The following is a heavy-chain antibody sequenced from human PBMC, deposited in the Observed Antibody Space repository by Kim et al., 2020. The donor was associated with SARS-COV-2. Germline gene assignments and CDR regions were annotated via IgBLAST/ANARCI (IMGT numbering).Heavy chain of an antibody. D-gene: IGHD2-2*01. CDR1: GFTFDDYA. Sequence: GGSLRLSCAASGFTFDDYAMHWVRQAPGKGLEWVSGISWNSGSIGYADSVKGRFTISRDNAKNTLYLQMNSLRAEDTALYYCAKEAHHSYENPAAMWLYSNYGSGWACDIWGQGTMVTVPS. V-gene: IGHV3-9*01. CDR2: ISWNSGSI. J-gene: IGHJ3*02. CDR3: AKEAHHSYENPAAMWLYSNYGSGWACDI.